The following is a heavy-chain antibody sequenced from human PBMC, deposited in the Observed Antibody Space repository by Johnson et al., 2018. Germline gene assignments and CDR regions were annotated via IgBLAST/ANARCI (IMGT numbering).Heavy chain of an antibody. CDR1: GFTFSSYG. CDR2: ISYDGSNK. J-gene: IGHJ3*02. V-gene: IGHV3-30*18. Sequence: QVQLVESGGGVVQPGRSLRLSCAASGFTFSSYGMHWVRQAPGKGLEWVAVISYDGSNKYSADSVKGRFTISRDNSKKPLYLQMNSLRAEDTAVYYCAKDQSPEVGVEPFDIWGQGTMVTVSS. D-gene: IGHD1-26*01. CDR3: AKDQSPEVGVEPFDI.